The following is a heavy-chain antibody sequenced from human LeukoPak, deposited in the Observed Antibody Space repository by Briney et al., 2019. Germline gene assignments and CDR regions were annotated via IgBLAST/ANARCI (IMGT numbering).Heavy chain of an antibody. D-gene: IGHD1-26*01. CDR1: GSTFSNYA. CDR3: ATSGGSYWS. Sequence: GGSLRLSCAASGSTFSNYAMNWVRQSPGKGLEWVSGISGRDSTTYYADSVKGRFTISRENSKNTLYLQMNSLRAEDTAVYYCATSGGSYWSWGQGTLVTVSS. V-gene: IGHV3-23*01. CDR2: ISGRDSTT. J-gene: IGHJ5*02.